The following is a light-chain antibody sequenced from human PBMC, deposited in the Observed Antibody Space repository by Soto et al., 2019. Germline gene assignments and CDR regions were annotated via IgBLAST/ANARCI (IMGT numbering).Light chain of an antibody. CDR3: QQYDTSPWT. J-gene: IGKJ1*01. Sequence: EIVLTQSPGTLSLSPGERAALSCRASLSVSGSYLAWYQLKPGQAPRLLIFGASSRATGIPDRFSGSGSGTDFTLTISRREPDDFAVYYCQQYDTSPWTFGQGTKVDIK. CDR1: LSVSGSY. CDR2: GAS. V-gene: IGKV3-20*01.